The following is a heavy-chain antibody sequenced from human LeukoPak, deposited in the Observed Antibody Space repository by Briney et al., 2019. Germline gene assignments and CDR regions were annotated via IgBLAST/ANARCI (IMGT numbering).Heavy chain of an antibody. CDR3: ASGEVGVVYRAGGRYYYYYHAMDV. D-gene: IGHD2-15*01. J-gene: IGHJ6*02. Sequence: ASVTVSCKASGGTVSSYAISWVRPAPGQGLEWVGWSSAEKCNTNHAQKFQGRVSLTTDTSTSTAYMELRSLRSDDAAVYYCASGEVGVVYRAGGRYYYYYHAMDVWGQGTTVTVSS. CDR1: GGTVSSYA. V-gene: IGHV1-18*01. CDR2: SSAEKCNT.